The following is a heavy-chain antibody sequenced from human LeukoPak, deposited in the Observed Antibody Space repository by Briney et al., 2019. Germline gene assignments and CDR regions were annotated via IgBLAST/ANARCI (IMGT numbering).Heavy chain of an antibody. V-gene: IGHV4-59*01. CDR2: IHSSGST. CDR1: GGSISSYY. CDR3: ARGPPEGPDNWFAP. J-gene: IGHJ5*02. Sequence: SETLSLTCTVSGGSISSYYWSWIRQPPGKGLEWIGYIHSSGSTNYNPSLKSRVTISVDRSKNHFSLKLSSVTAADTAVYYCARGPPEGPDNWFAPWGQGPLVTVSS.